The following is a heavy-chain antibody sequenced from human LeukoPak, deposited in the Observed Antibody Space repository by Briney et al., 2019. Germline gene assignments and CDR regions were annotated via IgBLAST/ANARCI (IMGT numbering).Heavy chain of an antibody. D-gene: IGHD1-26*01. CDR2: IYYSGST. CDR3: ARALASGQLLFDY. V-gene: IGHV4-59*01. CDR1: GGSISSYY. J-gene: IGHJ4*02. Sequence: SETLSLTCTVSGGSISSYYWSWIRQPPGKGLEWIGYIYYSGSTNYNPSLKSRVTISVDTSKNQFSLKLSSVTAADTAVYYCARALASGQLLFDYWGQGTLVTVSS.